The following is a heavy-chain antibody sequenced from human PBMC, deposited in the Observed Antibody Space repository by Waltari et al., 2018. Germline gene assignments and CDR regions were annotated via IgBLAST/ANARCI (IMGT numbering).Heavy chain of an antibody. CDR1: GGSISRYY. CDR2: IYYSGST. CDR3: ARMSYYYYYMDV. Sequence: QVQLQESGPGLVKPSETLSLTCTVSGGSISRYYWSWIRQPPGKGLVWIGYIYYSGSTNYNPSLKSRVTISVDTSKNQFSLKLSSVTAADTAVYYCARMSYYYYYMDVWGKGTTVTVSS. V-gene: IGHV4-59*01. J-gene: IGHJ6*03.